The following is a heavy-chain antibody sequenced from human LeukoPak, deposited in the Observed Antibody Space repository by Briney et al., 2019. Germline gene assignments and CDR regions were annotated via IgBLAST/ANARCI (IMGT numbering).Heavy chain of an antibody. D-gene: IGHD3-10*01. J-gene: IGHJ3*02. CDR3: ARVCYDSGSYYGAFDI. Sequence: GGSLRLSCAASGFTSRDYYMSWIRQAPGKGLEWISYITSGGSTIYYADSVKGRFTISRDNAENSLYLQMNSLRAEDTAVYYCARVCYDSGSYYGAFDIWGQGTMVTVSS. CDR2: ITSGGSTI. V-gene: IGHV3-11*01. CDR1: GFTSRDYY.